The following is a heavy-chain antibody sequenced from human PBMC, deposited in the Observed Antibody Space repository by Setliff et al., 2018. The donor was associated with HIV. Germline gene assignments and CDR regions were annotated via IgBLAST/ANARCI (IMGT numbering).Heavy chain of an antibody. CDR2: VNTDGSSK. V-gene: IGHV3-74*01. D-gene: IGHD5-12*01. Sequence: QPGGSLRLSCAAAGFTFDRFWMHWVRQAPGKGLVWVSRVNTDGSSKTYADSVKDRFTISRDNAKNTVYLQMNSLRAEDTGVYYCHSGYDTEEQSYFDYWGQGTLVTVSS. CDR1: GFTFDRFW. J-gene: IGHJ4*02. CDR3: HSGYDTEEQSYFDY.